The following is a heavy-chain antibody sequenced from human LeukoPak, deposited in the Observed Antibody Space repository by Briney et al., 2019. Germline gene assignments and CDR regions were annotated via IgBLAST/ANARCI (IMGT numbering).Heavy chain of an antibody. CDR3: ARGVRLGDSSGYYFDY. V-gene: IGHV4-34*01. D-gene: IGHD6-19*01. CDR1: GGSFSGYY. CDR2: INHSGST. J-gene: IGHJ4*02. Sequence: SETLSLTCAVYGGSFSGYYWSWIRQPPGKGLEWIGEINHSGSTNYNPSLKSRVTISVDTSKNQFSLKLSSVTAADTAVYYCARGVRLGDSSGYYFDYWGQGTLVTVSS.